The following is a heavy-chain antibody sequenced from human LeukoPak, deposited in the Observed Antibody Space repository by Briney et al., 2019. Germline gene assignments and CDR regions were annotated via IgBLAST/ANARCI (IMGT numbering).Heavy chain of an antibody. CDR2: ISYDGSNK. D-gene: IGHD3-10*02. Sequence: LRLSCAASGFTFGSYSMHWVRQAPGKGLEWVAVISYDGSNKYYADSVKGRFTISRDNSKNTLYLQMNSLRAEDTAVYYCARALSVRGVGLYWGQGTLVTVSS. CDR3: ARALSVRGVGLY. V-gene: IGHV3-30*04. CDR1: GFTFGSYS. J-gene: IGHJ4*02.